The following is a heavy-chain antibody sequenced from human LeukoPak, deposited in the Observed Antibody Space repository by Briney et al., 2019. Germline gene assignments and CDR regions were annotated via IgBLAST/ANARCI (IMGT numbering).Heavy chain of an antibody. Sequence: GGSLRLSCAASGFTFSSYSMNWVRQAPGKGLEWVSYISSSSSSTIYYADSVKGRFTISRDNAKNSLYLQMNSLRDENTAVYYCAREVVVAATDWFDPWGQGTLVTVSS. CDR2: ISSSSSSTI. J-gene: IGHJ5*02. D-gene: IGHD2-15*01. CDR3: AREVVVAATDWFDP. V-gene: IGHV3-48*02. CDR1: GFTFSSYS.